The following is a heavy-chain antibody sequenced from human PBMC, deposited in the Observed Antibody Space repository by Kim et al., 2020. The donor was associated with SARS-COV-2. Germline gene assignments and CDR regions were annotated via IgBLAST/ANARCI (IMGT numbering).Heavy chain of an antibody. D-gene: IGHD3-3*01. CDR1: GFTFSSYG. CDR2: ISYDGSNK. V-gene: IGHV3-30*18. Sequence: GGSLRLSCAASGFTFSSYGMHWVRQAPGKGLEWVAVISYDGSNKYYADSVKGRFTISRDNSKNTLYLQMNSLRAEDTAVYYCAKVRGFLEDHYYYGMDV. J-gene: IGHJ6*01. CDR3: AKVRGFLEDHYYYGMDV.